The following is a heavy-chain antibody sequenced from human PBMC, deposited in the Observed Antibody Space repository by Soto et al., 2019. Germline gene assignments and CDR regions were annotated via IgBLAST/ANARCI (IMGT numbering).Heavy chain of an antibody. V-gene: IGHV4-34*01. J-gene: IGHJ4*02. CDR1: GGSFSGYY. CDR2: INHSGST. Sequence: SQTLSLTCAVYGGSFSGYYWSWIRQPPGKGLEWIGEINHSGSTNYNPSLKSRVTISVDTSKNQFSLKLSSVTAADTAVYYCARDIDYWGQGTLVTVSS. CDR3: ARDIDY.